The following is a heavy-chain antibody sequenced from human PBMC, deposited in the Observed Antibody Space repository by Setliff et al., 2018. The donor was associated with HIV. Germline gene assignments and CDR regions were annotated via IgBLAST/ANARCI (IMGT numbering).Heavy chain of an antibody. CDR2: IHYSGST. CDR3: ATYADRESNRFDP. Sequence: SETLSLTCTVFGFSISSGYFWGWIRQPPGKGLEWIGSIHYSGSTYYNSSLRSRVTISVDTSKNQFSLKLSSVTAADTAVYYCATYADRESNRFDPWGRGTLVTVSS. J-gene: IGHJ5*02. D-gene: IGHD3-10*01. V-gene: IGHV4-38-2*02. CDR1: GFSISSGYF.